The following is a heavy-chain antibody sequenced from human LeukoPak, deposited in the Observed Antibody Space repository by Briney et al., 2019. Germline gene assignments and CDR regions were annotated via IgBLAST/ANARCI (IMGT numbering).Heavy chain of an antibody. V-gene: IGHV3-48*01. CDR1: EFTFSSYS. J-gene: IGHJ3*01. D-gene: IGHD2-21*01. Sequence: GGSLRLSCAASEFTFSSYSMNWVRQAPGKGLEWVSYITNSGNSKSYADSVKGRFTISRDNTKNSLYLQMNGLRAEDTAVYYCVRDARLVNIDAFDVWGRGTKVTVSS. CDR3: VRDARLVNIDAFDV. CDR2: ITNSGNSK.